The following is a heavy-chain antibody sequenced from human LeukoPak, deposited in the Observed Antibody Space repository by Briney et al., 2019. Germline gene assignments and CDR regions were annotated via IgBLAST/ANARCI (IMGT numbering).Heavy chain of an antibody. J-gene: IGHJ4*02. V-gene: IGHV3-53*01. Sequence: PGGSLRLSCAASGFTVSSNYMSWVRQAPGKGLECVSVIANDGRTYYANSVKGRFTISRDISKNMVYLQMNSLRADDTAVYYCASSQSRIMITFGGVIVGGVDDYWGQGTLVTVSS. CDR2: IANDGRT. CDR1: GFTVSSNY. CDR3: ASSQSRIMITFGGVIVGGVDDY. D-gene: IGHD3-16*02.